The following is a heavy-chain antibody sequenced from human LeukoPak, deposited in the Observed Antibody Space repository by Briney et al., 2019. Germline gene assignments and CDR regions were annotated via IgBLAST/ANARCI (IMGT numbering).Heavy chain of an antibody. CDR1: GGSISSYY. D-gene: IGHD4-17*01. V-gene: IGHV4-59*01. J-gene: IGHJ4*02. Sequence: PSETLSLTCTVSGGSISSYYWSWIRQPPGKGLEWIGYMSYSGSTNYNPSLKSRVTMSINTSKNQFSLRLSSVTAADTAVYYCARGSDFGDHWGQGTLVTVSS. CDR3: ARGSDFGDH. CDR2: MSYSGST.